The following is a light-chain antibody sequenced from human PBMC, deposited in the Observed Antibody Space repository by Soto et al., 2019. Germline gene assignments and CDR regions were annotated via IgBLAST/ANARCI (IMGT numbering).Light chain of an antibody. CDR2: EVS. CDR3: SSYTTSSTLLYV. Sequence: QSALTQPASVSGSPGQSITISCTGTSSDVGGYNSVSWYQQHAGKAPKLMIYEVSNRPSGVSNRFSGSKSGNTASLTISGLQAEDEADSYCSSYTTSSTLLYVFGTGTKGTVL. CDR1: SSDVGGYNS. J-gene: IGLJ1*01. V-gene: IGLV2-14*01.